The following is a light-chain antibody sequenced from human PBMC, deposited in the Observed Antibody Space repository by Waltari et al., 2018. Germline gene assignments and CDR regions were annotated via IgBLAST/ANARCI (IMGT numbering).Light chain of an antibody. V-gene: IGKV2-30*01. J-gene: IGKJ1*01. CDR1: QSLVSSDGNTY. Sequence: DVVMTQSPLSLPVTLGQPASITCRSSQSLVSSDGNTYFSWFQQRPGQSPRRLLFKVSNRDSVVPRRCSGSGSGTDFTLRISRVDADDVVFYYCMQNTHRPWTFGQGTKVELK. CDR3: MQNTHRPWT. CDR2: KVS.